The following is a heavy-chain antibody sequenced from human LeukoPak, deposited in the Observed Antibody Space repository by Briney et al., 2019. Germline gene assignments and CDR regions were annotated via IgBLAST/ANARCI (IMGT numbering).Heavy chain of an antibody. V-gene: IGHV3-53*01. D-gene: IGHD3-22*01. CDR2: IYSGGST. Sequence: GGSLRLSCAASGFTVSSNYMSWVRQAPGKGLEWVSVIYSGGSTYYADSVKGRFTISRDNSKNTLYLQMNSLRAEDTAVYYCARGESDYYDSSGYFFDYWGQGTLVTVSS. CDR3: ARGESDYYDSSGYFFDY. J-gene: IGHJ4*02. CDR1: GFTVSSNY.